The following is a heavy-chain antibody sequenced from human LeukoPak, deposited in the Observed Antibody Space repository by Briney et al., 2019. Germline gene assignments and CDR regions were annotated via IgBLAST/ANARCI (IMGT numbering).Heavy chain of an antibody. Sequence: GGSLRLSCAASGFTFSSYWMHWVRQAPGKGLVWVSRIHTDGSATTYADSVKGRFTISRDNAKNTLYLQMNSLRAEDTAVYYCARETFDVFHIWGQGTMVTVSS. D-gene: IGHD2/OR15-2a*01. CDR2: IHTDGSAT. CDR3: ARETFDVFHI. V-gene: IGHV3-74*01. J-gene: IGHJ3*02. CDR1: GFTFSSYW.